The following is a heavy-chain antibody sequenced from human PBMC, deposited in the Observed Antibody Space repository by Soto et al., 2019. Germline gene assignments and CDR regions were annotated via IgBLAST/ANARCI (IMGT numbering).Heavy chain of an antibody. J-gene: IGHJ4*02. D-gene: IGHD7-27*01. Sequence: QVQLQESGPGLVEPSQTLSLTCSVSGDSVNNGRYYWSWIRQTPGKGLEWIGHIYNSGSTYSNPSLRSRITNSVDTSKNQSPLKLSSVTAADTAVYYCARGPAGDKVDYWGQGTLVTVSS. CDR2: IYNSGST. V-gene: IGHV4-30-4*08. CDR3: ARGPAGDKVDY. CDR1: GDSVNNGRYY.